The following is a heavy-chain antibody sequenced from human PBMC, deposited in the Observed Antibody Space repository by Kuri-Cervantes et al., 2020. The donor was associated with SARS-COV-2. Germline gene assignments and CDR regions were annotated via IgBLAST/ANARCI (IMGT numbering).Heavy chain of an antibody. CDR2: ISYGGSNK. CDR1: GFTFSSYA. D-gene: IGHD2-21*01. Sequence: GESLKISCAASGFTFSSYAMHRVRQAPGKGLEWVAVISYGGSNKYYADSVKGRFTISRDNSKNTLYLQMNSLRAEDTAVYYCARDGIGFDPWGQGTLVTVSS. V-gene: IGHV3-30-3*01. CDR3: ARDGIGFDP. J-gene: IGHJ5*02.